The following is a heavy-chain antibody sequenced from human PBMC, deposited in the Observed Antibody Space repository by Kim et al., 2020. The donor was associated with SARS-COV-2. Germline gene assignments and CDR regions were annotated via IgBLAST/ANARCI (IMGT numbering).Heavy chain of an antibody. CDR2: ISWNSGSI. J-gene: IGHJ3*02. V-gene: IGHV3-9*01. D-gene: IGHD3-22*01. Sequence: GGSLRLSCAASGFTFDDYAMHWVRQAPGKGLEWVSGISWNSGSIGYADSVKGRFTISRDNAKNSLYLQMNSLRAEDTALYYCAKDIGHLGYDSSGYLGAFDIWGQATMVTVSS. CDR3: AKDIGHLGYDSSGYLGAFDI. CDR1: GFTFDDYA.